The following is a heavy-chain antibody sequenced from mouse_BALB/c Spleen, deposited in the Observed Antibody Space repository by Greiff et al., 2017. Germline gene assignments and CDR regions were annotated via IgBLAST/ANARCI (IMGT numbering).Heavy chain of an antibody. CDR1: GYTFTSYW. J-gene: IGHJ3*01. D-gene: IGHD4-1*01. CDR2: IYPGSGST. CDR3: TRSLTGTSWFAY. Sequence: LQQPGSELVRPGASVKLSCKASGYTFTSYWMHWVKQRPGRGLEWIGNIYPGSGSTNYDEKFKSKATLTVDTSSSTAYMQLSSLTSEDSAVYYCTRSLTGTSWFAYWGQGTLVTVSA. V-gene: IGHV1S22*01.